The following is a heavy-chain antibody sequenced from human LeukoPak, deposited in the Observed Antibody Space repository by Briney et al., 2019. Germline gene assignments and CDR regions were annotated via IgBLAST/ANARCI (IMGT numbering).Heavy chain of an antibody. V-gene: IGHV3-7*03. D-gene: IGHD6-19*01. CDR1: GFTFSTYW. CDR2: IKQDGSEK. CDR3: ARDRDWYSFDS. Sequence: GGSLRLSCTASGFTFSTYWMGWVRQAPGKGLEWVANIKQDGSEKYYVDSVKGRFTISRDNAKNSLYLQMNSLRAEDTAVYYCARDRDWYSFDSWGQGTLVTVSS. J-gene: IGHJ5*01.